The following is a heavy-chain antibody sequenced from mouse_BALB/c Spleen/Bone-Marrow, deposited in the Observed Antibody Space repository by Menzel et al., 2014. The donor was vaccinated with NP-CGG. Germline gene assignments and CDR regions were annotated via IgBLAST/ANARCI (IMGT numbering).Heavy chain of an antibody. Sequence: QVQLQQSGAELARPGASVKMSCQASGYTFTRYTMHWEKQRPGQGLEWIGYIIPSSGYTNYSQKFKDKATLTADKSSSTAYMQLSSLTSEDSAVYYCTIRYYAMDYWGQGTSVTVSS. V-gene: IGHV1-4*01. J-gene: IGHJ4*01. CDR2: IIPSSGYT. D-gene: IGHD1-1*01. CDR1: GYTFTRYT. CDR3: TIRYYAMDY.